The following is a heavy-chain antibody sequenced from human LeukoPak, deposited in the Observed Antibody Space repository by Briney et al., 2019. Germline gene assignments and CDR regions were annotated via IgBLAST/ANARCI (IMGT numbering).Heavy chain of an antibody. CDR2: ISYDGSNK. J-gene: IGHJ6*02. D-gene: IGHD3-9*01. Sequence: GRSLRLSCAASGFTFSSYGMHWVRQAPGKGLEWVAVISYDGSNKYYADSVKGRFTISRDNSKNTLYLQMNSLRAEDTAVYYCARQKSTVLRYWGQGTTVTVSS. V-gene: IGHV3-30*03. CDR1: GFTFSSYG. CDR3: ARQKSTVLRY.